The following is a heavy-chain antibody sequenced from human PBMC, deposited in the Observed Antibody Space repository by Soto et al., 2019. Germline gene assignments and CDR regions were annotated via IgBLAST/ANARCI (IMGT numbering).Heavy chain of an antibody. V-gene: IGHV1-18*01. J-gene: IGHJ6*02. D-gene: IGHD2-8*01. CDR1: GYTFTTYD. CDR3: ASDPYHVLMMNAPTLYGMDV. CDR2: ISTYNGNT. Sequence: ASVKVSCKASGYTFTTYDISWVRQAPGQGLEWMGRISTYNGNTNYPQSLQGRLTMTTATSTTTAYMELRSLRSDDTAVYYCASDPYHVLMMNAPTLYGMDVCGPGTSVTVSS.